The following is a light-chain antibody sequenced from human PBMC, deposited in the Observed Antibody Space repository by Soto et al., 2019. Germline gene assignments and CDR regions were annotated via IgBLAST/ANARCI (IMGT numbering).Light chain of an antibody. CDR2: AVT. J-gene: IGLJ1*01. V-gene: IGLV2-14*03. CDR1: SSDVGGYYS. Sequence: QSALTQPASVSGSPGQSITISCTGTSSDVGGYYSVSWYQQHPGKAPKLMIYAVTNRPSGVSNRFSGSKSGNTASLTISGLQAEDEADYSCTAYTSSSTDVFGTGTKVTVL. CDR3: TAYTSSSTDV.